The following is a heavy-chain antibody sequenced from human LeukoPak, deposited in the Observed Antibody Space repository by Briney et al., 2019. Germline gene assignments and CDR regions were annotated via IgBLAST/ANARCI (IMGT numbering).Heavy chain of an antibody. V-gene: IGHV4-59*12. CDR3: AREGWELLIDY. Sequence: PSETLSLTCTVSGGSISSYYWSWIRQPPGKGLEWIGYIYHSGSTYYNPSLKSRVTISVDRSKNQFSLKLSSVTAADTAVYYCAREGWELLIDYWGQGTLVTVSS. CDR2: IYHSGST. CDR1: GGSISSYY. J-gene: IGHJ4*02. D-gene: IGHD1-26*01.